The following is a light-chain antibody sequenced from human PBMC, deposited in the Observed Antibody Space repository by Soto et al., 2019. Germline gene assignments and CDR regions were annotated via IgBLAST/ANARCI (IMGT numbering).Light chain of an antibody. Sequence: EIVMTQSQATLSVSPGDRVTLSCRASQNIDNNLAWYHQRPGQPPRLLIYGASTRANGIPARFSGSGSGTEFTLTISSLQSEDFAVYCCQQYNNWPPLTFVGGTQVEIK. V-gene: IGKV3D-15*01. J-gene: IGKJ4*01. CDR2: GAS. CDR1: QNIDNN. CDR3: QQYNNWPPLT.